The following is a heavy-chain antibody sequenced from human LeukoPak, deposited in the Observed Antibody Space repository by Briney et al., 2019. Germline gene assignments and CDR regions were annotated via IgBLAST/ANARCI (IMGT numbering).Heavy chain of an antibody. CDR3: AKDRTLYSSSWYYFDY. D-gene: IGHD6-13*01. Sequence: GGSLRLSCAASGFTFSDYYMSWIRQAPGKGLEWVSYISSSSSYTNYADSVKGRFTISRDNSKNTLYLQMNSLRAEDTAVYYCAKDRTLYSSSWYYFDYWGQGTLVTVSS. J-gene: IGHJ4*02. V-gene: IGHV3-11*05. CDR2: ISSSSSYT. CDR1: GFTFSDYY.